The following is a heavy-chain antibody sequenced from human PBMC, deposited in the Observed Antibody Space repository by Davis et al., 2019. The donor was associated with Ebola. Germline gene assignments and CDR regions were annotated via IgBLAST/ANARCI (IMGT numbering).Heavy chain of an antibody. Sequence: PSETLSLTCAISGDSVFGKNGAWNWIRQSPSRGLEWLGRTYYASNEWYHHYALSVESRITINLDTSKDQFSLQLKFVTPEDTAVYYCAKDLGSTIAFYGMDGWGKGTTVTVSS. D-gene: IGHD1-26*01. CDR2: TYYASNEWYH. J-gene: IGHJ6*04. CDR3: AKDLGSTIAFYGMDG. V-gene: IGHV6-1*01. CDR1: GDSVFGKNGA.